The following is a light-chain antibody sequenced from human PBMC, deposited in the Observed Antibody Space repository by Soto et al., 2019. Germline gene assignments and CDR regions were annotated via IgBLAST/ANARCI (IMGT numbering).Light chain of an antibody. CDR3: QKYNSAPLT. J-gene: IGKJ3*01. CDR1: QAISIY. CDR2: SAS. Sequence: DIQLTQSPPSLSASVGDRVTITCRASQAISIYVAWYQQNPGKIQKLLNFSASTVQSGVPSHFSGSGSGTDCTLTISSLQPEDVASYYCQKYNSAPLTFGPGTKVDLK. V-gene: IGKV1-27*01.